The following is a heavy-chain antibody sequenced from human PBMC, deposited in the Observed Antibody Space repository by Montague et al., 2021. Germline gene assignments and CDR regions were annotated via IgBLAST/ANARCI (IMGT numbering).Heavy chain of an antibody. CDR3: ARHTYYDTNGPSYFDF. CDR1: GYRFSSYW. CDR2: IYPGDSDT. Sequence: QSVAEVKTPGESLKISCKGSGYRFSSYWIGWVRQMPGKGLEWMGIIYPGDSDTRYSPSFQGQVTISADKSISTAYVQWSSLKASDTAIYYRARHTYYDTNGPSYFDFWGQGTLVTVSS. D-gene: IGHD3-22*01. J-gene: IGHJ4*02. V-gene: IGHV5-51*01.